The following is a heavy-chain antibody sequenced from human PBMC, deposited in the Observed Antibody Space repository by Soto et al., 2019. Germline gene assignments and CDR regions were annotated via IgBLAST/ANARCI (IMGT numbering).Heavy chain of an antibody. CDR2: TYYRSKWYN. CDR1: GDSVASNSAA. CDR3: AREGYCSSTSCYYGMDV. Sequence: SQTLSLTCAISGDSVASNSAAWNWIRQSPSRGLEWLGRTYYRSKWYNDYAVSVKSRITINPDTSKNQFSLQLNSVTPEDTAVYYCAREGYCSSTSCYYGMDVWGQGTTVTVS. D-gene: IGHD2-2*01. V-gene: IGHV6-1*01. J-gene: IGHJ6*02.